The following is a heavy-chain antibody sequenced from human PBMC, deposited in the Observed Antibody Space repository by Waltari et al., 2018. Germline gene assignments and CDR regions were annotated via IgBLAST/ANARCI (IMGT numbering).Heavy chain of an antibody. J-gene: IGHJ6*02. CDR2: ISAGGGAT. V-gene: IGHV3-23*04. CDR3: TKRGDYYYYGMAV. Sequence: EVRLVESGGGLVQPGGSLSLSCATSGFTFRSFAMSWVRQAPGKGLEWVSSISAGGGATYYADSVKGRFTISRDISKNTLCLQVNSLRADDTAVYYCTKRGDYYYYGMAVWGQGTTVTVSS. CDR1: GFTFRSFA.